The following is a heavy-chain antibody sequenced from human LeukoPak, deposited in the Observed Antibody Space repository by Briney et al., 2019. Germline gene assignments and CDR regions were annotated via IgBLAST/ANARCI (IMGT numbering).Heavy chain of an antibody. CDR3: AKDQGIQLWLRYTFDI. D-gene: IGHD5-18*01. V-gene: IGHV3-30*18. CDR1: GFTLSSHG. Sequence: PGGSLRLSCAASGFTLSSHGMHWVRQAPGKGLEWVAVISYDGSNKYYADSVKGRFTISRDNSKNTPYLQMNSLRAEDTAVYYCAKDQGIQLWLRYTFDIWGQGTMVTVSS. CDR2: ISYDGSNK. J-gene: IGHJ3*02.